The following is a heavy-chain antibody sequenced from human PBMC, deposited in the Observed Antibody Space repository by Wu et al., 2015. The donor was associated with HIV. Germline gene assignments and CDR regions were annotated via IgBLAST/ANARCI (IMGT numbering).Heavy chain of an antibody. D-gene: IGHD2-8*01. CDR1: GYTFSSYG. CDR2: INANRGGT. CDR3: ARLQSLHGLYSNADY. V-gene: IGHV1-2*02. J-gene: IGHJ4*02. Sequence: QVQLVQSGAEVKKPGASVKVSCKASGYTFSSYGISWVRQAPGQGPEWMGWINANRGGTKYAQKFQDRVTMSRDTAVSTAYLEVSSLRSDDTAVYYCARLQSLHGLYSNADYWGQGTLVTVSS.